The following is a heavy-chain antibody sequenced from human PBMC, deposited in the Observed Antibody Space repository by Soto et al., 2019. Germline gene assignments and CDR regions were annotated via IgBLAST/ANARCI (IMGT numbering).Heavy chain of an antibody. Sequence: SVKVSCKASGGTFSSYAISWVRQAPGQGLEWMGGIIPIFGTANYAQKFQGRVTITADESTSTAYMELSSLRSEDTAVYYCARSPPDILNPTPYYYYYYGMDVWGQGTTVTVSS. D-gene: IGHD3-9*01. CDR1: GGTFSSYA. CDR2: IIPIFGTA. CDR3: ARSPPDILNPTPYYYYYYGMDV. J-gene: IGHJ6*02. V-gene: IGHV1-69*13.